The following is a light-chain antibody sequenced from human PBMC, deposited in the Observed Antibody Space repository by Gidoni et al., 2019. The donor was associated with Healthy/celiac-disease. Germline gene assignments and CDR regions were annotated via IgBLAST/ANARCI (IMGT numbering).Light chain of an antibody. CDR1: QSLVYSDGNTY. J-gene: IGKJ2*01. Sequence: DVLITQSALSLPVTLGQPASTSCRSSQSLVYSDGNTYLNLFQQRPGQSPRRLIDKVSNRDSGVPDRVSGSGSGNDFTMKISRVEAEDVGVYYCMQGTHPYTFGQGTKLEIK. CDR3: MQGTHPYT. V-gene: IGKV2-30*01. CDR2: KVS.